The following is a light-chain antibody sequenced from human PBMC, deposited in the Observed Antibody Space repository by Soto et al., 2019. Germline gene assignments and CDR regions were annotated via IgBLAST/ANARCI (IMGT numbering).Light chain of an antibody. CDR1: QSVSSN. J-gene: IGKJ5*01. CDR3: QQYDVSPIT. CDR2: GAS. Sequence: EIVMTQSPATLSVSPGERSTLSCRASQSVSSNLAWYQQKPGQAPRLLIYGASTRATGIPARFSGSGSGTEFTLTITRLEPEDFAVYFCQQYDVSPITFGLGTRLEIK. V-gene: IGKV3-15*01.